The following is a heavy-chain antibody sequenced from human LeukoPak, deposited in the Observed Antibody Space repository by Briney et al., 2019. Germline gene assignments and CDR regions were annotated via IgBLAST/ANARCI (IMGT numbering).Heavy chain of an antibody. CDR1: GYTFSSYD. V-gene: IGHV1-8*01. D-gene: IGHD3-10*01. J-gene: IGHJ6*03. Sequence: AASAKVSCKASGYTFSSYDINWVRQATGQGLGWMGWMNPNSGNTGYAQKFQGRVTMTRNTSISTAYMERSSLRSEDTAVYYCARVNVRGGYYYYYYMDVWGKGTTVTVSS. CDR2: MNPNSGNT. CDR3: ARVNVRGGYYYYYYMDV.